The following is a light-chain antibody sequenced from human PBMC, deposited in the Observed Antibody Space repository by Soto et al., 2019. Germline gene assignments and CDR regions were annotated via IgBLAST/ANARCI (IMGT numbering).Light chain of an antibody. CDR3: QQYGSSPLT. CDR2: GAS. Sequence: EIVLTQSPGTLSLSPGVRATLSCRASQSVSSSYLAWYQQKPGQAPKVLIYGASSRATGIPDKFSGSGSGIYFTLTSSKREPEDSAVYYWQQYGSSPLTFGGGTKVEIK. V-gene: IGKV3-20*01. CDR1: QSVSSSY. J-gene: IGKJ4*01.